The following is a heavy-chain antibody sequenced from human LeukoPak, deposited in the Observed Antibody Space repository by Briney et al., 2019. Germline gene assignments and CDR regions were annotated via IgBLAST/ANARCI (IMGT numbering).Heavy chain of an antibody. D-gene: IGHD4-17*01. J-gene: IGHJ3*02. Sequence: SETLSLTXTVSGGSISSYYWSWIRQLPGKGLEWIGYIYYSGSTNYNPSLKSRVTISVDTSKNQFSLKLSSVTAADTAVYYCARDIVYGDYRDAFDIWGQGTTVTVSS. V-gene: IGHV4-59*01. CDR3: ARDIVYGDYRDAFDI. CDR1: GGSISSYY. CDR2: IYYSGST.